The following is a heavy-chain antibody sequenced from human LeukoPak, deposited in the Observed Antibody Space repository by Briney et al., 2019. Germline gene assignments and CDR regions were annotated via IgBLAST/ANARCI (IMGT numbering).Heavy chain of an antibody. CDR1: GGSFGGYY. CDR3: ARGPRRVMIVVVITTPFDY. J-gene: IGHJ4*02. Sequence: PSETLSLTCAVYGGSFGGYYWSWIRQPPGKGLEWIGEINHSGSTNYNPSLKSRVTISVDTSKNQFSLKLSSVTAADTAVYYCARGPRRVMIVVVITTPFDYWGQGTLVTVSS. V-gene: IGHV4-34*01. D-gene: IGHD3-22*01. CDR2: INHSGST.